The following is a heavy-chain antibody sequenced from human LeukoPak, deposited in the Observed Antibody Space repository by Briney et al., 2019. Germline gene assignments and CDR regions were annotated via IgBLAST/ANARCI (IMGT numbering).Heavy chain of an antibody. CDR3: ARGDRAREYYYYAMDV. Sequence: PGGSLRLSCAASGFTFSSYSMNWVRQAPGKELEWVSSISSSDSYIYYADSVKGRFTISRDSAKNSLYLQMNSLRAEDTAVYYCARGDRAREYYYYAMDVWGQGTTVTVSS. J-gene: IGHJ6*02. CDR1: GFTFSSYS. D-gene: IGHD3-22*01. CDR2: ISSSDSYI. V-gene: IGHV3-21*01.